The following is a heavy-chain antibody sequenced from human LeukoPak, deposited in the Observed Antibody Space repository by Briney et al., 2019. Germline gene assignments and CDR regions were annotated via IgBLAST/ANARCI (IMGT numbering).Heavy chain of an antibody. CDR1: GFTFSSYW. CDR2: IKQDGSEK. D-gene: IGHD3-22*01. V-gene: IGHV3-7*01. J-gene: IGHJ5*02. Sequence: GGSLRLSCAASGFTFSSYWMSWVRQAPGKGLEWVANIKQDGSEKYYVDSVKGRFTISRDNAKNSLYLQMNSLRAEDTAVYYCARDFPTVDYYDSSGYYPNWFDPWGQGTLVTVSS. CDR3: ARDFPTVDYYDSSGYYPNWFDP.